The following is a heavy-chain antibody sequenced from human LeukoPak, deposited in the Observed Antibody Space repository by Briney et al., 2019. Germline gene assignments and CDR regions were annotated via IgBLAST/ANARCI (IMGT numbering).Heavy chain of an antibody. D-gene: IGHD2-15*01. V-gene: IGHV4-38-2*02. CDR3: ARGPSPRGRIVVVVAATRGHWFDP. CDR1: GYSISSGYY. CDR2: IYHSGGT. Sequence: PSDTLSLTCTVSGYSISSGYYWGWIRQPPGKGLEWIGSIYHSGGTYYNPSLKSRVTISVDTSKNQFSLKLSSVTAADTAVYYCARGPSPRGRIVVVVAATRGHWFDPWGQGTLVTVSS. J-gene: IGHJ5*02.